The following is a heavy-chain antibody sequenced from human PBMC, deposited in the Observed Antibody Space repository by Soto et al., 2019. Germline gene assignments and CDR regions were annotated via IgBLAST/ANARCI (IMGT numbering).Heavy chain of an antibody. J-gene: IGHJ6*02. CDR2: IIPIFGTA. D-gene: IGHD2-15*01. CDR1: GGTFSSYA. CDR3: ARDRVVVAAHYYYYGMDV. Sequence: SVKVSCKASGGTFSSYAISWVRQAPGQGLEWMGGIIPIFGTANYAQKFQGRVTITADESTSTAYMELSSLRSEDTAVYYCARDRVVVAAHYYYYGMDVWGQGTTVTVSS. V-gene: IGHV1-69*13.